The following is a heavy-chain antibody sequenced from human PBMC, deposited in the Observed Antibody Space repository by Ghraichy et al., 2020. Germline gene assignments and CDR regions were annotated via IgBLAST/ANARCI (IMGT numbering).Heavy chain of an antibody. CDR1: GFTFRNYP. CDR3: AKERVAFRSNWYCTS. D-gene: IGHD6-13*01. Sequence: GGSLRLSCEASGFTFRNYPMHWIRQAPGKGLEWVAFISYDGTYAYNPDSVKGRFTISRDDSKNTLYLQMNGLRPDDTAVYYCAKERVAFRSNWYCTSWGRGTLVTVSS. CDR2: ISYDGTYA. J-gene: IGHJ5*02. V-gene: IGHV3-30*04.